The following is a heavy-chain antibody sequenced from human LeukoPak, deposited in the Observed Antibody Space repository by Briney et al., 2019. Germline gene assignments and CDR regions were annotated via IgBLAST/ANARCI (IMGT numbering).Heavy chain of an antibody. Sequence: RASVKVSCKASGYTFTSYSISWVRQTPGQGLEWMGWISAYNGNTNYAQKLQGRVTMTTDTSTSTAYMELRSLRSDDTAVYYCARDQLSRGVWFDPWGQGTLVTVSS. CDR2: ISAYNGNT. V-gene: IGHV1-18*01. CDR3: ARDQLSRGVWFDP. CDR1: GYTFTSYS. J-gene: IGHJ5*02. D-gene: IGHD1-1*01.